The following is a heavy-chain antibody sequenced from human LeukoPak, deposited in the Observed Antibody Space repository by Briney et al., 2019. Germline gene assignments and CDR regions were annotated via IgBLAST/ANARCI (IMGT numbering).Heavy chain of an antibody. V-gene: IGHV1-18*01. Sequence: ASVTVSCTASGYTFTSYGISWVRQAPGQGLEWMGWISAYNGNTNYAQKLQGRVTMTTDTSTSTAYMELRSLRSDDTAVYYCARGGGHYYYDSSGYHFDYWGQGTLVTVSS. CDR1: GYTFTSYG. CDR2: ISAYNGNT. CDR3: ARGGGHYYYDSSGYHFDY. D-gene: IGHD3-22*01. J-gene: IGHJ4*02.